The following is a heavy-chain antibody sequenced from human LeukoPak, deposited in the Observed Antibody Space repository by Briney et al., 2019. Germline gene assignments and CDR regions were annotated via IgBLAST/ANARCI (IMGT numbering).Heavy chain of an antibody. J-gene: IGHJ4*02. V-gene: IGHV4-38-2*01. CDR1: SYSISSGYY. D-gene: IGHD6-13*01. CDR3: ARSSSSWFDFDY. Sequence: ASETLSLTCAVSSYSISSGYYWGWIRQPPGKGLEWIGSIYHSGSTYYNPSLKSRVTISVDTSKNQFSLKLSSVTAADTAVYYCARSSSSWFDFDYWGQGTLVTVSS. CDR2: IYHSGST.